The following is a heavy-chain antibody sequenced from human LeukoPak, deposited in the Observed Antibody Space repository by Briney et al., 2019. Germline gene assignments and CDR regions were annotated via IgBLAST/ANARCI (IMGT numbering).Heavy chain of an antibody. CDR1: GFTYGKYW. J-gene: IGHJ6*02. D-gene: IGHD4-17*01. CDR3: ANQIVDYGDSLYYYYGMDV. V-gene: IGHV3-23*01. Sequence: PGGSLRLSCVASGFTYGKYWMSWVRQAPGKGLEWVSAISGSGGSTYYADSVKGRFTISRDNSKNTLYLQMNSLRAEDTAVYYCANQIVDYGDSLYYYYGMDVWGQGTTVTVSS. CDR2: ISGSGGST.